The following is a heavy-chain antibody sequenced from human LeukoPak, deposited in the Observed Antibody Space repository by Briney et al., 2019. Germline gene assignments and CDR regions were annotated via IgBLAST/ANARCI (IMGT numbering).Heavy chain of an antibody. CDR2: ISSTGTT. D-gene: IGHD1-26*01. CDR3: ARLDILVPRAVEWFDP. J-gene: IGHJ5*02. Sequence: SETLSLTCTVSGDSISGKYWSWIRRPAGRRLEWLGRISSTGTTDYSPSLKGRATMSLDTSKNQFSLSLTSVTAADTAVYYCARLDILVPRAVEWFDPWGQGTLVIVSS. V-gene: IGHV4-4*07. CDR1: GDSISGKY.